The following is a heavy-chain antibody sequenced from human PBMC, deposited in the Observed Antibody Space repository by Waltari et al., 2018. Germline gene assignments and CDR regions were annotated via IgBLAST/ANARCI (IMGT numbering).Heavy chain of an antibody. Sequence: QVQLVQSGAEVKKPGASVKVSCKASGYTFTSYDINWVRPATGQGLEWMGWMNPNSGNTGYAQKFQGRVTMTRNTSISTAYMELSSLRSEDTAVYYCARERITIFGVAVNWFDPWGQGTLVTVSS. CDR1: GYTFTSYD. V-gene: IGHV1-8*02. CDR2: MNPNSGNT. J-gene: IGHJ5*02. CDR3: ARERITIFGVAVNWFDP. D-gene: IGHD3-3*01.